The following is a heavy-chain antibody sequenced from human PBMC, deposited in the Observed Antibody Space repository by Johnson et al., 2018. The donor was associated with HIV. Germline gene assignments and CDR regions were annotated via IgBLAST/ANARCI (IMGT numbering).Heavy chain of an antibody. V-gene: IGHV3-43*01. Sequence: EVQLVESGGVVVQPGGSLRLSCAASGFTFDDYTMHWVRQAPGKGLEWVSLISWDGGSTYYADSVKGRFTISRDNSKNTLYLQMNSLRAEDTDVYYCARDSGVRDAFDIWGQGTMVTVSS. CDR3: ARDSGVRDAFDI. J-gene: IGHJ3*02. D-gene: IGHD2-8*01. CDR1: GFTFDDYT. CDR2: ISWDGGST.